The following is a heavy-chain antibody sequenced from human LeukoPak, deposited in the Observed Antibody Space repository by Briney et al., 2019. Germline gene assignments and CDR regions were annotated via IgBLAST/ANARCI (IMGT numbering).Heavy chain of an antibody. Sequence: GGSLRLSCAASGFTFSSYSMNWVRQAPGKGLEWVSSISSSSSSYKYYSDSVKGRFTISRDNAKNSLDLQMNSLRVEDTGIYYCVKVAKYYYGSETYYFFEHWGQGTPVTASS. CDR2: ISSSSSSYK. V-gene: IGHV3-21*01. CDR1: GFTFSSYS. D-gene: IGHD3-10*01. CDR3: VKVAKYYYGSETYYFFEH. J-gene: IGHJ4*02.